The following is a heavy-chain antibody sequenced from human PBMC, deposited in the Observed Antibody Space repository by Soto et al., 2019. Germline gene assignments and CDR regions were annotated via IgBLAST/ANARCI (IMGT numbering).Heavy chain of an antibody. CDR3: AKDREGYGMDL. Sequence: VQLLESGGGLVQPGGSLRLSCTASGFTFSTYAMSWVRQAPGKGLQWVSSISGTGDSSDSVDSVNGRFTISRDNSKKTLFLQMNSLRPEDTAVYYCAKDREGYGMDLWGQGTTVTVSS. CDR1: GFTFSTYA. CDR2: ISGTGDSS. J-gene: IGHJ6*02. V-gene: IGHV3-23*01.